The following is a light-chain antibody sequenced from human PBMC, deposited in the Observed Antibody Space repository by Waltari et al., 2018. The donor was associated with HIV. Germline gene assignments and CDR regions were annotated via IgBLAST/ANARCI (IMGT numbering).Light chain of an antibody. CDR1: SLRSYY. CDR3: NSRDSSGNHVV. V-gene: IGLV3-19*01. Sequence: SSELTQDPAVSVALGQTVRITCQGDSLRSYYASWYQQKPGQAPVLVVYGKNNRPSGIPVRFSCSSSGNTASLTITGAQAEDEADYYCNSRDSSGNHVVFGGGTKLTVL. J-gene: IGLJ2*01. CDR2: GKN.